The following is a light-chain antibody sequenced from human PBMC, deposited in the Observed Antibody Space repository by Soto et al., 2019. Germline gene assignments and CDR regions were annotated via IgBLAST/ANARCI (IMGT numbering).Light chain of an antibody. J-gene: IGKJ5*01. CDR1: ESVNSNY. CDR2: DVS. Sequence: EIVLTQSPGTLSLSPGERATLSCRASESVNSNYLAWYQHKPGQAPRLLIYDVSSRATGTPDRFSGSGSGTDFTLAISRLEPEDFAVYYCQHYGSSHSNTFGQGTRLEI. CDR3: QHYGSSHSNT. V-gene: IGKV3-20*01.